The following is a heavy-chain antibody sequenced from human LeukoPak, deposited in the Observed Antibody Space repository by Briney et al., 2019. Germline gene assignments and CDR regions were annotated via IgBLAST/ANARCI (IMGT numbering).Heavy chain of an antibody. D-gene: IGHD3-22*01. CDR1: GFTFRSYW. J-gene: IGHJ4*02. V-gene: IGHV3-7*01. CDR3: TRGAYSSSYFWND. Sequence: PGGSLRLSCAASGFTFRSYWMTWVRQAPGKGPEWVANIKRDGSEKYYMDSVKGRFTISRDDAKNSLHLQMNSLRAEDTAVYYCTRGAYSSSYFWNDWGQGTLVTVSP. CDR2: IKRDGSEK.